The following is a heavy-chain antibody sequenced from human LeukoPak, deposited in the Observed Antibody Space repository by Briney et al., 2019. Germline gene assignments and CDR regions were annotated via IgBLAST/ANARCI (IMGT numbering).Heavy chain of an antibody. CDR3: ARDQDYFGSGTYVFDY. Sequence: ASVKLSCKASGYTFTGHFFHWVRQAPGQGLEWMGWINPNSGGTNCAQKFQGRVAMTRDTSISTAYMELSRLRSDDTAVYYCARDQDYFGSGTYVFDYWGQGTLVSVSS. V-gene: IGHV1-2*02. CDR1: GYTFTGHF. CDR2: INPNSGGT. D-gene: IGHD3-10*01. J-gene: IGHJ4*02.